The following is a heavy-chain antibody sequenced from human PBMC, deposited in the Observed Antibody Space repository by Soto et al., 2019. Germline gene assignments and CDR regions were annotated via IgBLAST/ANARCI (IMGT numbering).Heavy chain of an antibody. J-gene: IGHJ4*02. V-gene: IGHV4-34*01. CDR2: INHSGNT. Sequence: SETLSLTCAVYGKSLSCYYLIWIRQPPGKALEWIGEINHSGNTNYNPSLKSRVTISVDTSKNQLFLNLSSVTAADTAMYYCARHHVRGRTIAGAAEFWGQGTLVTVSS. D-gene: IGHD1-26*01. CDR1: GKSLSCYY. CDR3: ARHHVRGRTIAGAAEF.